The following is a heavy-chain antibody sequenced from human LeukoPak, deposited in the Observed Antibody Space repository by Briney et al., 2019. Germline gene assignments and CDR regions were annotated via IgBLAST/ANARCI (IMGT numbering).Heavy chain of an antibody. D-gene: IGHD2-2*01. CDR1: GYTFTGYY. CDR3: ARGERLLFYYYYYMDV. V-gene: IGHV1-2*06. Sequence: GASVKVSCKASGYTFTGYYMHWVRQAPGQGLEWMGRISPNSGGTDYAQKFQGRVTMTRDTSISTAYMELSRLRSDDTAVYYCARGERLLFYYYYYMDVWGKGTTVTVSS. CDR2: ISPNSGGT. J-gene: IGHJ6*03.